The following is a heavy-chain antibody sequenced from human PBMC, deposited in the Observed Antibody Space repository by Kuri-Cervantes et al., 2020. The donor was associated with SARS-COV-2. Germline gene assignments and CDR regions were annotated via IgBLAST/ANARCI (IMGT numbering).Heavy chain of an antibody. J-gene: IGHJ6*03. CDR2: IYPDDSDT. Sequence: KVSCKGSGYSFTTYWIGWVCQMPGKGLEWMGIIYPDDSDTRYSPSFQGQVTISADKSISTAFLQWSSLKASDTAIYYCARRAYGEQVDYYYMDVWGKGTTVTVSS. D-gene: IGHD4-17*01. CDR3: ARRAYGEQVDYYYMDV. CDR1: GYSFTTYW. V-gene: IGHV5-51*01.